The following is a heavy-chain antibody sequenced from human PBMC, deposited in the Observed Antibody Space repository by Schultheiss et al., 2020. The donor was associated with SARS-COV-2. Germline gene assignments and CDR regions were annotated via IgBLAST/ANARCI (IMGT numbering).Heavy chain of an antibody. J-gene: IGHJ4*02. Sequence: GGSLRLSCAASGFTFSSYGMHWVRQAPGKGLEWVAFIRYDGSNKYYADSVKGRFTISRDNSKNTLYQQMNSLRAEDTAVYYCAKDRAYCSSTSCYTTRYFDYWGQGTLVTVSS. V-gene: IGHV3-30*02. CDR2: IRYDGSNK. CDR3: AKDRAYCSSTSCYTTRYFDY. D-gene: IGHD2-2*02. CDR1: GFTFSSYG.